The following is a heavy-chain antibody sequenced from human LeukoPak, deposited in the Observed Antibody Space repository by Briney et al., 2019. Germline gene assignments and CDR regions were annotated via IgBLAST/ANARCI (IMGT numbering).Heavy chain of an antibody. V-gene: IGHV3-23*01. CDR1: GFTFSSYV. Sequence: GGSLRLSCAASGFTFSSYVMSWARQAPGKGLEWVSLISGGGGTTYYADSVKGRFTISRDNSKDTLYLQMNSLRDEDTAVYYCAKGRSCSGTSCSNFDSWGQGTLVTVSS. CDR3: AKGRSCSGTSCSNFDS. J-gene: IGHJ4*02. D-gene: IGHD2-15*01. CDR2: ISGGGGTT.